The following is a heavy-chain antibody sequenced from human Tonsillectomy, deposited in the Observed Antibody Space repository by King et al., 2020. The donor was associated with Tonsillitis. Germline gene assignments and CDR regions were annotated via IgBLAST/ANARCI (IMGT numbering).Heavy chain of an antibody. CDR2: ISGSAGGT. Sequence: VQLVESGGGLVQPGGSLRLSCAASGFTFSSCSMTWVRQAPGRRLEWVSAISGSAGGTYYADSVKGRFTISRDNSKNTLYLQMNSLRAEDTAVYYCAKGWVEMDAWGQGTLVTVSS. J-gene: IGHJ4*02. V-gene: IGHV3-23*04. CDR1: GFTFSSCS. CDR3: AKGWVEMDA. D-gene: IGHD5-24*01.